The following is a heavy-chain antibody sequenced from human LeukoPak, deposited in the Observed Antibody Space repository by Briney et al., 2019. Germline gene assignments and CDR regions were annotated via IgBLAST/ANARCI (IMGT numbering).Heavy chain of an antibody. Sequence: PGRSLRLSCAASGFTLSSYGMHWVRQAPGKGLEWVAVIWYDGSNKYYADSVKGRFTISRDNSKNTLYLQMNSLRAEDTAVYYCARDSLMYYYGSGGVDYWGQGTLVTVSS. CDR1: GFTLSSYG. CDR2: IWYDGSNK. CDR3: ARDSLMYYYGSGGVDY. D-gene: IGHD3-10*01. V-gene: IGHV3-33*08. J-gene: IGHJ4*02.